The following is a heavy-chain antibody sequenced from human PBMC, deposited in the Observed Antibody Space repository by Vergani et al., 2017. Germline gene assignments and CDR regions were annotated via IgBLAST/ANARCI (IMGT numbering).Heavy chain of an antibody. CDR2: INHSGST. CDR1: GGSFSGYY. Sequence: QVQLQQWGAGLLKPSEPLSLTCAVYGGSFSGYYWSWIRQPPGKGLEWFGEINHSGSTNYNPSLKSRVTISVDTSKNQFSLKLSSVTAADTAVYYCARGNKDTAMVKDYYYYMDVWGKGTTVTVSS. D-gene: IGHD5-18*01. CDR3: ARGNKDTAMVKDYYYYMDV. V-gene: IGHV4-34*01. J-gene: IGHJ6*03.